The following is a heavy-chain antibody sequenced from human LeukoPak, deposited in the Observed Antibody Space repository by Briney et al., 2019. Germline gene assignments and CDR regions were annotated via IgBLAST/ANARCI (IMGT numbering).Heavy chain of an antibody. CDR1: GFTFSSYW. Sequence: QAGGSLRLSCAASGFTFSSYWMHWVRQAPGKGLVWVSRINSDGIIRSYADSVKGRFTISRDNAKNTLYLQMNSLRVEDTAVYYRARDLLTVTTSGDYWGQGTLVTVSS. CDR3: ARDLLTVTTSGDY. D-gene: IGHD4-17*01. V-gene: IGHV3-74*01. J-gene: IGHJ4*02. CDR2: INSDGIIR.